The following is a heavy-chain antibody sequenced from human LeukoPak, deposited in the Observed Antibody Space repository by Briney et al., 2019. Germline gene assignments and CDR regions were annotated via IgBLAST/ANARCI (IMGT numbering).Heavy chain of an antibody. CDR1: GFTFSSYE. Sequence: GGSLRLSCAASGFTFSSYEMNWVRQAPGKGLEWVANIKQDGSEKYYVDSVKGRFTISRDNAKNSLYLQMSSLRAEDTAVYYCARVRDGYKPPKLSSYYYMDVWGKGTTVTISS. J-gene: IGHJ6*03. V-gene: IGHV3-7*01. D-gene: IGHD5-24*01. CDR2: IKQDGSEK. CDR3: ARVRDGYKPPKLSSYYYMDV.